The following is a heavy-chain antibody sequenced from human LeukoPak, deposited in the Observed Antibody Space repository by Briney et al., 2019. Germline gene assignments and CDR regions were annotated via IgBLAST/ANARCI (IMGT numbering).Heavy chain of an antibody. V-gene: IGHV1-18*01. CDR3: ARIPIVVVPAAQGDNWFDP. J-gene: IGHJ5*02. D-gene: IGHD2-2*01. Sequence: ASVKVSCKASGYTFTSYGISWVRQAPGQGLEWMGWISDYNGNTNYAQKFQGRVTMTRDTSISTAYMELSGLRSDDTAVYYCARIPIVVVPAAQGDNWFDPWGQGTLVTVS. CDR1: GYTFTSYG. CDR2: ISDYNGNT.